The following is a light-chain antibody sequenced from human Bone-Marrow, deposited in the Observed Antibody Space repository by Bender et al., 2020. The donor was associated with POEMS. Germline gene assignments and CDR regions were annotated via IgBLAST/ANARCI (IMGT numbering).Light chain of an antibody. Sequence: QSVLTQPPSASGTPGQRVTMSCSGSWSNIGRDRVTWYQQLPGTAPKLLIYKNNQRPSGVPDRFSGSKSGTSASLAISGLQSEDEADYYCAAWEDSLNGWVFGGGTKLTVL. CDR2: KNN. J-gene: IGLJ3*02. V-gene: IGLV1-44*01. CDR1: WSNIGRDR. CDR3: AAWEDSLNGWV.